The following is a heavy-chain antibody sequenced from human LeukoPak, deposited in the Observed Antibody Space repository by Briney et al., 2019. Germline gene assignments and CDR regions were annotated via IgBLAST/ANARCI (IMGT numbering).Heavy chain of an antibody. J-gene: IGHJ4*02. CDR3: ARDRKVRGVTRTDFDY. V-gene: IGHV1-46*01. CDR2: INPSGGST. Sequence: ASVKVSCKASGYTFTSYYMHWVRQAPGQGLEWMGIINPSGGSTSYAQKFQGRVTMTRDTSTSTVYMELSSLRSEDTAVYYCARDRKVRGVTRTDFDYRGQGTLVTVSS. D-gene: IGHD3-10*01. CDR1: GYTFTSYY.